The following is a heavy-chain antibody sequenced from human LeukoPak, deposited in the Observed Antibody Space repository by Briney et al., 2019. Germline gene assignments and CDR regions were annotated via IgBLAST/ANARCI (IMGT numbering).Heavy chain of an antibody. D-gene: IGHD5-24*01. CDR1: GFTFSSYW. Sequence: GGSLRLSCAASGFTFSSYWMSWVRQAPGKGLEWVANIKQDGSEKYYVDSVKGRFTISRDNAKNSLYLQMNSLRAEDTAVYYCATTPGVRDGYILYYFDYWGQGTLVTVSS. CDR2: IKQDGSEK. V-gene: IGHV3-7*03. J-gene: IGHJ4*02. CDR3: ATTPGVRDGYILYYFDY.